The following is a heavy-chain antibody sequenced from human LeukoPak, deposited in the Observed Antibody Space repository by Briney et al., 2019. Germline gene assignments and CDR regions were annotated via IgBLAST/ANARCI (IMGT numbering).Heavy chain of an antibody. CDR1: GFTFSRYW. V-gene: IGHV3-74*01. Sequence: SGGSPRLSCAAPGFTFSRYWMHWVRQAPGKGLMSDSRINTDGSSTTYADSVKGRFTISRDNAKNTLYLQMNSLRAEDTAVYYCARESRYCSSTSCYRPEDYWGQGTLVTVSS. CDR3: ARESRYCSSTSCYRPEDY. J-gene: IGHJ4*02. D-gene: IGHD2-2*01. CDR2: INTDGSST.